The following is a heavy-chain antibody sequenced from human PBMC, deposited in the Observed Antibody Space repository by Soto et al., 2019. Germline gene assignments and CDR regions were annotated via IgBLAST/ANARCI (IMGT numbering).Heavy chain of an antibody. D-gene: IGHD3-10*01. CDR1: GGSFSGYY. V-gene: IGHV4-34*01. CDR2: INHSGST. CDR3: ALMVRGVGFGTNDY. Sequence: PSETLSLTCAVYGGSFSGYYWSWIRQPPGKGLEWIGEINHSGSTNYNPSLKSRVTISVDTSKNQFSLKLSSVTAADTAVYYCALMVRGVGFGTNDYWGQGTLVTVSS. J-gene: IGHJ4*02.